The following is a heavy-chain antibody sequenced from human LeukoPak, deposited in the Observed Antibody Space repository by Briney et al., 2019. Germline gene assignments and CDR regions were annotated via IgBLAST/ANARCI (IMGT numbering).Heavy chain of an antibody. V-gene: IGHV3-11*03. CDR2: ISGSSSYI. Sequence: PGGSLRLSCAASGFTFSDYYMSWIRQAPGKGLGWVSYISGSSSYIGYADSVKGGFTISRDNAKNSLFLQMNTLRAEDTAVYYCARIGVDTPRNNWFDPWGQGTLVTVSS. D-gene: IGHD2-2*02. CDR1: GFTFSDYY. CDR3: ARIGVDTPRNNWFDP. J-gene: IGHJ5*02.